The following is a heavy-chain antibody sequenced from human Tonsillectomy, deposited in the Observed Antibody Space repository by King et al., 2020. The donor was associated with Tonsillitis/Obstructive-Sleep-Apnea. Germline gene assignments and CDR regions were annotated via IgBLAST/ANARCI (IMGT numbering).Heavy chain of an antibody. D-gene: IGHD6-19*01. CDR3: ARPHIAVAVYDAFDI. J-gene: IGHJ3*02. CDR1: GGSISSSSYY. CDR2: IYYSGST. Sequence: QLQESGPGLVKPSETLSLTCTVSGGSISSSSYYWGWIRQPPGKGLEWIGSIYYSGSTYYNPSLKSRVTISGDTSKNQFSLKLSSVTAADTAVYYCARPHIAVAVYDAFDIWGQGTMVTVSS. V-gene: IGHV4-39*01.